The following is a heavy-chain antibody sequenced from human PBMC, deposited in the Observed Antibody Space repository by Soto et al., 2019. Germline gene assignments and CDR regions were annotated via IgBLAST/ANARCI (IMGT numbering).Heavy chain of an antibody. CDR1: GGSFSGYY. V-gene: IGHV4-34*01. J-gene: IGHJ4*02. CDR3: ARLLLGYCSSTSCYAGDY. Sequence: SETLCLTCAVYGGSFSGYYWSWIRQPPGKGLEWIGEINHSGSTNYNPSLKSRVTISVDTSKNQFSLKLSSVTAADTAVYYCARLLLGYCSSTSCYAGDYWGQGTLVTVSS. CDR2: INHSGST. D-gene: IGHD2-2*01.